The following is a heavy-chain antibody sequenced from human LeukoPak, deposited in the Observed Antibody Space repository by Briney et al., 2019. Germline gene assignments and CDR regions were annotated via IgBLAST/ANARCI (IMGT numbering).Heavy chain of an antibody. D-gene: IGHD1-14*01. CDR2: ISYDGSNK. Sequence: GRSLRLSCAASGFTFSSYGMHWVRQAPGKGLEWVAVISYDGSNKYYADSVKGRFTISRDNSKNTLYLQMNSLRAEDTAVYYCAKETGEPWGQGTLVTVSS. J-gene: IGHJ4*02. V-gene: IGHV3-30*18. CDR3: AKETGEP. CDR1: GFTFSSYG.